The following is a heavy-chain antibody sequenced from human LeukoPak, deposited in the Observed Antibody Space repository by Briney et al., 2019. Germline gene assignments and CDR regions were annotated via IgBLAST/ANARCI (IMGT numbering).Heavy chain of an antibody. J-gene: IGHJ4*02. D-gene: IGHD3-10*01. V-gene: IGHV1-2*02. Sequence: GASVKVSCKASGYTFTDSYMHWVRQAPGQGLEWMRWINPKTGGTNYAQRFQGRVTTTRDMSIRTAYMELNSLRSDDTAVYYCARDGRLTIFVRGIITEGSPPKNWGQGTLVTVSS. CDR1: GYTFTDSY. CDR3: ARDGRLTIFVRGIITEGSPPKN. CDR2: INPKTGGT.